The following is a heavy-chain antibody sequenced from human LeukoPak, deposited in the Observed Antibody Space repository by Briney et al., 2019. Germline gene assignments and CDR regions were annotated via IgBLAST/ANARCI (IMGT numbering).Heavy chain of an antibody. D-gene: IGHD6-19*01. J-gene: IGHJ4*02. Sequence: GGSLRLSCAASGFTFSSYAMSWVRQAPGKGLEWVSVIYSGGSIYYADSVKGRFTISRDNSKNTLYLQMNSLRAEDTAVYYCARSPIAVAGQNTFDYWGQGTLVTVSS. CDR3: ARSPIAVAGQNTFDY. V-gene: IGHV3-66*01. CDR2: IYSGGSI. CDR1: GFTFSSYA.